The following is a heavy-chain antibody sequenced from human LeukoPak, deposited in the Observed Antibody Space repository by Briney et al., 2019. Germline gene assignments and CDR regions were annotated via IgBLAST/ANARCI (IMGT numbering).Heavy chain of an antibody. D-gene: IGHD3-10*01. V-gene: IGHV3-64*01. CDR2: ISSNGGST. Sequence: GGSLRLSCAASGFTFSSYAMLWVRQAPGKGLEYVSVISSNGGSTYYASSVTGRSTISRVNSRNTLYLQMGSLRAEDMAVYFCARLGSYYDLDYWGQGTLVTVSS. CDR3: ARLGSYYDLDY. CDR1: GFTFSSYA. J-gene: IGHJ4*02.